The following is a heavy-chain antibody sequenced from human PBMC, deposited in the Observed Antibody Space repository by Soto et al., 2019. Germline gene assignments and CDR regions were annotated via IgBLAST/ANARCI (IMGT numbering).Heavy chain of an antibody. Sequence: ASVKVSCKASGYTFTSYGISWVRQAPGQGLEWMGWINAGNGNTKYSQKFQGRVTITRDTSASTAYMELSSLRSEDTAVYYCARGPGGPDGPGDYWGQGTLVTVS. D-gene: IGHD2-15*01. CDR1: GYTFTSYG. V-gene: IGHV1-3*01. CDR2: INAGNGNT. J-gene: IGHJ4*02. CDR3: ARGPGGPDGPGDY.